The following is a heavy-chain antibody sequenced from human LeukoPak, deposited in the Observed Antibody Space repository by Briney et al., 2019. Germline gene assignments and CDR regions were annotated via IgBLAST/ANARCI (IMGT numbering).Heavy chain of an antibody. CDR2: IKEDGSEE. D-gene: IGHD4-17*01. Sequence: PGGSLRLSCTASGFTFSSYWMTWVRQAPGKGLEWVANIKEDGSEEYYLDSVKGRFTISRDNSKNTLYLQMNSLRAEDTAVYYCAKDTRYGYYYYYMDVWGKGTTVTISS. CDR1: GFTFSSYW. CDR3: AKDTRYGYYYYYMDV. J-gene: IGHJ6*03. V-gene: IGHV3-7*01.